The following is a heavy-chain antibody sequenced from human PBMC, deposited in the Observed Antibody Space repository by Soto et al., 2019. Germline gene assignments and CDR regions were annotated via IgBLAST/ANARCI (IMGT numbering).Heavy chain of an antibody. V-gene: IGHV3-30-3*01. CDR2: ISYDGSNK. CDR1: GFTFSSYA. J-gene: IGHJ4*02. CDR3: ARDHYDSSGYLGNFDY. D-gene: IGHD3-22*01. Sequence: GGSLRLSCAASGFTFSSYAMHWVRQAPGKGLEWVAVISYDGSNKYYADSVKGRFTISRDNSKNTLYLQMNSLRAEDTAVYYCARDHYDSSGYLGNFDYWGQGTLVTVS.